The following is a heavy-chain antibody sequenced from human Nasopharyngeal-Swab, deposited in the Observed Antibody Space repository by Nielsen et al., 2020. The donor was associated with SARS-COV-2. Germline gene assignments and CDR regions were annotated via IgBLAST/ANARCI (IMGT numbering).Heavy chain of an antibody. V-gene: IGHV3-21*01. J-gene: IGHJ5*02. CDR1: GFTFSSYS. D-gene: IGHD3-16*02. CDR3: ARAMITFGGVISPFDP. Sequence: GGSLRLSCAASGFTFSSYSMNWVRQDPGTGLEWVSSISSSSRYIYYEDSEKGRFTISRDNAKNSLYLQMNSLRAEYTAVYYCARAMITFGGVISPFDPWGQGTLVTVSS. CDR2: ISSSSRYI.